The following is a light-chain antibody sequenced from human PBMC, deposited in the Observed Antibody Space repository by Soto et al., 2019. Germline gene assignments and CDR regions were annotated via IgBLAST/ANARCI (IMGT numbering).Light chain of an antibody. Sequence: IMLTQSPGTLPLSPGERAALSCRAIQIVYGRQLAWYQHKPGQAPRLLMYGVSSRATGIPDRFTGSGSGADFTLTISRLEPEDFAVYYCQVYGPSPPITFGQGTRLEI. CDR2: GVS. CDR3: QVYGPSPPIT. CDR1: QIVYGRQ. J-gene: IGKJ5*01. V-gene: IGKV3-20*01.